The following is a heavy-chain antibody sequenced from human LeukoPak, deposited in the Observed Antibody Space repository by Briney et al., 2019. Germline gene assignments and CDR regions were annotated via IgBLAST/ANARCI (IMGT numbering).Heavy chain of an antibody. Sequence: SETLSLTCAVYGGSLSGYYWSWIRQPPGKGLEWIGEINHSGSTNYNPSLKSRVTISVDTSKNQFSLKLSSVTAADKAVYYCARGRYSYGSKFFDYWGQGTLVTVSS. D-gene: IGHD5-18*01. CDR2: INHSGST. V-gene: IGHV4-34*01. CDR3: ARGRYSYGSKFFDY. J-gene: IGHJ4*02. CDR1: GGSLSGYY.